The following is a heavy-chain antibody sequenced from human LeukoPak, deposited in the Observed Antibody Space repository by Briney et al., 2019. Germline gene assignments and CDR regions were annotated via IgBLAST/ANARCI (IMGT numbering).Heavy chain of an antibody. CDR2: MNSDGSMT. V-gene: IGHV3-74*01. J-gene: IGHJ4*02. CDR1: GFTFSNYW. D-gene: IGHD3-22*01. Sequence: GGSLRLSCTASGFTFSNYWMLWVRQALGKGLVWVSRMNSDGSMTNYADSVKGRFTISRDNAKNSLYLQMNSLRAEDTALYYCAKDGKYYYDSSGPSGYFDYWGQGTLVTVSS. CDR3: AKDGKYYYDSSGPSGYFDY.